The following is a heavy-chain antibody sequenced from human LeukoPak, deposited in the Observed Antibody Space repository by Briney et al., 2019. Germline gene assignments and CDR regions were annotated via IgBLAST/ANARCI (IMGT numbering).Heavy chain of an antibody. CDR3: ARGSGGTRGYNWFDP. J-gene: IGHJ5*02. V-gene: IGHV1-2*02. CDR2: INPNSGGT. CDR1: GGTFSSYA. Sequence: ASVKVSCKASGGTFSSYAISWVRQAPGQGLEWMGWINPNSGGTNYAQKFQGRVTMTRDTSISTAYMELSRLRSDDTAVYYCARGSGGTRGYNWFDPWGQGTLVTVSS. D-gene: IGHD2-2*01.